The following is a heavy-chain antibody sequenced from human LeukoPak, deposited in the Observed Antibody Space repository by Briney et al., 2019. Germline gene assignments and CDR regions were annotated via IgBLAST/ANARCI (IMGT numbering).Heavy chain of an antibody. D-gene: IGHD1-1*01. CDR2: MDPNSGGT. CDR3: ARAGRLEPHY. J-gene: IGHJ4*02. CDR1: GSTFPDYY. V-gene: IGHV1-2*02. Sequence: ASGEVSCHASGSTFPDYYMHWRRPAPGQGREWMGWMDPNSGGTNYPQKFQGRVTMTRDTPISTAYMALSSLRYDDTAVYYCARAGRLEPHYWGQGTLVTVSS.